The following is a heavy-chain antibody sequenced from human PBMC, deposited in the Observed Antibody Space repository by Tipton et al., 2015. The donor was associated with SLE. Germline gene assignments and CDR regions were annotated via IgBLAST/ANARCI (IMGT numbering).Heavy chain of an antibody. CDR2: ICTSSIYI. Sequence: SLRLSCAASGFTLSSYNMNWVRQAPGKGLEWVSSICTSSIYIYYTDSVKGRFTISRDNAKSSLYLQMNSLRAEDTAVYYCAREMRTLGYFDPWGRGTLVTVSS. CDR3: AREMRTLGYFDP. CDR1: GFTLSSYN. V-gene: IGHV3-21*03. J-gene: IGHJ2*01.